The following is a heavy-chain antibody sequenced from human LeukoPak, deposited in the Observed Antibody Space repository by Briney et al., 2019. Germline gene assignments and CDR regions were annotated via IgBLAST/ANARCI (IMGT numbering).Heavy chain of an antibody. D-gene: IGHD1-26*01. V-gene: IGHV4-59*12. CDR1: GGSISNYY. J-gene: IGHJ4*02. CDR3: ARGRGSY. Sequence: PSETLSLTCTVSGGSISNYYWSWIRQPPGKGLEWIGYIFHSGSTNYNPSLKTRLTISVDTSKNQFSLKLSSVTAADTAVYYCARGRGSYWGQGTLVTVSS. CDR2: IFHSGST.